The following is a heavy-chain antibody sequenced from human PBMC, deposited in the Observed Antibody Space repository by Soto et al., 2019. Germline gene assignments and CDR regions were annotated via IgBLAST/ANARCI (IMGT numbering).Heavy chain of an antibody. Sequence: EVQVLESGGGLVQPGGSLRLSCASSGFTLSSYAMSWVRQVPGKGLEWVSAISANGGSTYYADSVRGRFTISRDDSKNTLYLQMSSLSAEYTAVYYCATGSYGSENYYTRAKGNWFDPWGQGTLVTVSS. V-gene: IGHV3-23*01. CDR2: ISANGGST. D-gene: IGHD3-10*01. CDR1: GFTLSSYA. CDR3: ATGSYGSENYYTRAKGNWFDP. J-gene: IGHJ5*02.